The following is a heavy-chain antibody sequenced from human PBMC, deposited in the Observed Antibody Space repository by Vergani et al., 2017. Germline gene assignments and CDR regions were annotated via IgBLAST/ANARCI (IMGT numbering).Heavy chain of an antibody. D-gene: IGHD3-3*01. Sequence: EVQLVESGGGLVQPGRSLRLSCAASGFTFDDYAMHWVRQAPGKGLEWVSGISWNSGSIGYADSVKGRFTISRDNAKNSLYLQMNSLRAEDTALYYCARVTPRTDFWSGYPPYYFDYWGQGTLVTVSS. CDR2: ISWNSGSI. CDR3: ARVTPRTDFWSGYPPYYFDY. V-gene: IGHV3-9*01. J-gene: IGHJ4*02. CDR1: GFTFDDYA.